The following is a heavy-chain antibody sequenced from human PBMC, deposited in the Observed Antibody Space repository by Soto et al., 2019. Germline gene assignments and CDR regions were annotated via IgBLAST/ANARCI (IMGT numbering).Heavy chain of an antibody. Sequence: QVQLQESGPGLEKPSETLSLTCTVYGASIGSGGYYWGWIRQPPGKGLEWIGSIDYSGSTNYNPSLKSRVTISVDTSNNQFSLELSSVTAADTALYFCARHDVTVTFNYFDPWGQGTLVTVSS. D-gene: IGHD4-17*01. CDR2: IDYSGST. CDR3: ARHDVTVTFNYFDP. CDR1: GASIGSGGYY. J-gene: IGHJ5*02. V-gene: IGHV4-39*01.